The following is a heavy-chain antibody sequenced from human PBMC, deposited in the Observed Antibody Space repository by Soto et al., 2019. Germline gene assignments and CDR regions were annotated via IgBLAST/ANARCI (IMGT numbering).Heavy chain of an antibody. D-gene: IGHD1-1*01. CDR1: RFTFSSNW. Sequence: EVQLVESGGGLVQPGGSLRLSCTTSRFTFSSNWMHWVRQAPGKGLVWVSRIISDGSSTSSADSVKGRFTISRDNAKNTLYLQMNSLRAEDTAVYYCARELATAFDIWGQGTMVTVSS. CDR3: ARELATAFDI. V-gene: IGHV3-74*01. CDR2: IISDGSST. J-gene: IGHJ3*02.